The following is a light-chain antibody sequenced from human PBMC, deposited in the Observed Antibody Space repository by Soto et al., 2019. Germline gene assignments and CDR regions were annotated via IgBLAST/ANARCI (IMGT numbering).Light chain of an antibody. CDR2: EVT. Sequence: QSALTQPASVSGSPGQSITISCTGTSSDVGGYNYVSWYQHHPGKAPKLMIYEVTNRPSGISNRFSGSKSGNTASLTISALQAEDEADYYCSSYTSSSTYVFGTGTKGTVL. CDR3: SSYTSSSTYV. CDR1: SSDVGGYNY. V-gene: IGLV2-14*01. J-gene: IGLJ1*01.